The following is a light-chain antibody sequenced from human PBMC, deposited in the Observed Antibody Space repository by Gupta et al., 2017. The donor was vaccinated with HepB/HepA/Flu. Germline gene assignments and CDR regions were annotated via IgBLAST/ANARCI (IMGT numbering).Light chain of an antibody. CDR3: QQYNNYS. CDR1: QSISSW. V-gene: IGKV1-5*03. CDR2: KAS. J-gene: IGKJ2*01. Sequence: DMQMTQSPSTLSASVGDRVTIACRASQSISSWLAWYQQKPGKAPKLLIYKASSLESGVLSRFSGSGAGTQFTLTISCLQSDDFATYYCQQYNNYSFGQGTKLEIK.